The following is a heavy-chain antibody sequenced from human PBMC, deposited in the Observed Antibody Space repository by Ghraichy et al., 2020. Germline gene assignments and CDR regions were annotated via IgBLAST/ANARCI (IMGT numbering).Heavy chain of an antibody. Sequence: GGSLRLSCAASGFTFSNYWMSWVRQAPGKGLEWVANIKEDGSEKYYVDSVKGRFTISRDNAKNSLYLRMNSLRAEDTAVYYCARGYGMDVWGQGTTVTVSS. CDR3: ARGYGMDV. J-gene: IGHJ6*02. V-gene: IGHV3-7*04. CDR2: IKEDGSEK. CDR1: GFTFSNYW.